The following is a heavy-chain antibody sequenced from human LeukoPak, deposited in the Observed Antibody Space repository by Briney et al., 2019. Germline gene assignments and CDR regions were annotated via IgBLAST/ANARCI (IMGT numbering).Heavy chain of an antibody. CDR2: MSNDGSNK. V-gene: IGHV3-30-3*01. Sequence: GRSLRLSCAASGFTFSNYALHWVRQAPGKGLEWVAIMSNDGSNKYHADSLKGRFTISRDNSNNTLFLQMDSLRAEDTAVYYCARAFYGGYRAGFPDLWGRGTLVTVSS. CDR3: ARAFYGGYRAGFPDL. D-gene: IGHD4-23*01. CDR1: GFTFSNYA. J-gene: IGHJ2*01.